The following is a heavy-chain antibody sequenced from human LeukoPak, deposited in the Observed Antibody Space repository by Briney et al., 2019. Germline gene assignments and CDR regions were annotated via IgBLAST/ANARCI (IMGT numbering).Heavy chain of an antibody. Sequence: GGSLRLSCVASGFTFSGFGMHWVRQAPGKGLEWVAVISYNARHEYYRDSVKGRFSISRDNSKNSLYLQMNSLRAEDTAVYYCARRFRRFLEWLLHPPLDYWGQGTLVTVSS. J-gene: IGHJ4*02. V-gene: IGHV3-30*03. CDR3: ARRFRRFLEWLLHPPLDY. CDR1: GFTFSGFG. CDR2: ISYNARHE. D-gene: IGHD3-3*01.